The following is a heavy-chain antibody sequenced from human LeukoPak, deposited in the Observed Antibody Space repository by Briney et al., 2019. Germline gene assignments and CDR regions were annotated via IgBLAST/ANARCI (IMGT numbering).Heavy chain of an antibody. CDR3: ARDPYSSTWSYGMDV. CDR2: IKQDGSEE. CDR1: GFTFSSYW. D-gene: IGHD6-6*01. J-gene: IGHJ6*02. V-gene: IGHV3-7*05. Sequence: GGSLRLSCAASGFTFSSYWMIWVRQAPGKGLEWVANIKQDGSEEVYVDSLKGRFTISRDNAKNSLFLHMNTLRAEYPAVYYCARDPYSSTWSYGMDVWGQGTTVTVSS.